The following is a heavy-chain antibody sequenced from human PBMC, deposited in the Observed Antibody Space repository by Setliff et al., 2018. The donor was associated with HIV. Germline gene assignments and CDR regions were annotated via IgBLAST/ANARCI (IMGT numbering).Heavy chain of an antibody. J-gene: IGHJ6*02. CDR2: ISAYNGNT. Sequence: ASVKVSCKASGYTFTSYGISWVRQAPGQGLEWMGWISAYNGNTNYAQKLQGRVTITADESTRTGYMELRSLQSEDTAVYYCARGTNYYDSHSFPQYYYNAMDAWGQGTTVTVSS. CDR1: GYTFTSYG. D-gene: IGHD3-10*01. V-gene: IGHV1-18*01. CDR3: ARGTNYYDSHSFPQYYYNAMDA.